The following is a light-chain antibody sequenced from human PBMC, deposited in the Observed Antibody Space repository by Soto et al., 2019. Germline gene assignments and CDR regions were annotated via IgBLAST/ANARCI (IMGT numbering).Light chain of an antibody. CDR2: AAA. Sequence: DIQMTQSPSSLSASVRDRVTITCRASQSISTYLNWYQQKPGKVPKLLIYAAASLQSGVPSRFSGSGSGTDVTLTISSLQPEDFATYYCQQSYSTPFTFGPGTKVDIK. V-gene: IGKV1-39*01. CDR3: QQSYSTPFT. J-gene: IGKJ3*01. CDR1: QSISTY.